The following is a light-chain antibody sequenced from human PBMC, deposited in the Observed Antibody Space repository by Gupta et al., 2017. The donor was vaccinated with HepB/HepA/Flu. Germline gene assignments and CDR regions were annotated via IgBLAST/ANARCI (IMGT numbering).Light chain of an antibody. CDR1: NSNIGTYS. CDR3: AAWDVSLRAYV. CDR2: NND. Sequence: QSVLTQPSSASGTPGQRVTISCSGANSNIGTYSVYWYQHLPGAAPKLLLYNNDQRPSGVPDRFSGSKSGTSASLAISGLRSEDEADYYCAAWDVSLRAYVFGTATKVTGL. V-gene: IGLV1-47*01. J-gene: IGLJ1*01.